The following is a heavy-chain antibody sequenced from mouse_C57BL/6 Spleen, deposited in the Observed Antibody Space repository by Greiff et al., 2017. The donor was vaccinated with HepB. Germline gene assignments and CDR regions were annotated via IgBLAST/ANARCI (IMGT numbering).Heavy chain of an antibody. Sequence: VQLQQPGAELVMPGASVKLSCKASGYTFTSYWMHWVKQRPGQGLEWIGEIDPSDSYTNYNQKFKGKSTLTVDKSSSTAYMQLSSLTSEDSAVYYCARYYDYDGYAMDYWGQGTSVTVSS. J-gene: IGHJ4*01. V-gene: IGHV1-69*01. D-gene: IGHD2-4*01. CDR2: IDPSDSYT. CDR3: ARYYDYDGYAMDY. CDR1: GYTFTSYW.